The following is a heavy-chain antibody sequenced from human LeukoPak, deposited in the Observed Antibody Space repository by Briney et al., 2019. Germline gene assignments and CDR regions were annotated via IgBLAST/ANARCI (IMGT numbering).Heavy chain of an antibody. V-gene: IGHV4-34*01. CDR3: ARGVWVVVVAATNDAFDI. D-gene: IGHD2-15*01. Sequence: SETLSLTCAVYGGSFSGYYWSWIRQTPGKGLEWIGEINHSGSTNYNPSLKSRVTISVDTSKNQFSLKLSSVTAADTAVYYCARGVWVVVVAATNDAFDIWGQGTMVTVSS. CDR1: GGSFSGYY. J-gene: IGHJ3*02. CDR2: INHSGST.